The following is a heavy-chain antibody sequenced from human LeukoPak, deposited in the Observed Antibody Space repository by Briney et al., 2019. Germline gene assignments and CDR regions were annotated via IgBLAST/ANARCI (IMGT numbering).Heavy chain of an antibody. CDR1: GFTFSSYA. J-gene: IGHJ4*02. D-gene: IGHD3-16*01. Sequence: TGGALRLSCAASGFTFSSYAMHWVRQAPGKGLEYVSAISSNGGSTYYANSVKGRFTISRDNSKNTLYLQMGSLRAEDMAVYYCASAYYDYVWGSPIDYWGQGTLVTVSS. CDR2: ISSNGGST. V-gene: IGHV3-64*01. CDR3: ASAYYDYVWGSPIDY.